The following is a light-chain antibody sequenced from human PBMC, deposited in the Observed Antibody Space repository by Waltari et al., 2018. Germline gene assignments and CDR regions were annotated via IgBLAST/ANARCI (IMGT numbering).Light chain of an antibody. CDR3: QHYYSTPYN. CDR2: WAS. V-gene: IGKV4-1*01. CDR1: QSVFSTSYNKDY. J-gene: IGKJ2*01. Sequence: EIVMTQSPDSLAVSRGERATINCRSSQSVFSTSYNKDYVAWYQQKPGEPPKLLISWASTRQSGVPARFSGAGSGTDFTLTITRLQAEDVAVYYCQHYYSTPYNFGQGTKLEIK.